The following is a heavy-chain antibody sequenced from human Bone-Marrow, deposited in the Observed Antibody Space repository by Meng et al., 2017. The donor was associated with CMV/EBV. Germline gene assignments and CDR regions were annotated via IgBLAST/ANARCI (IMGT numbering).Heavy chain of an antibody. D-gene: IGHD2-2*01. J-gene: IGHJ6*01. CDR2: INPNSGGT. CDR3: VWYIVVVPPNGMDV. CDR1: GYTFTGYY. Sequence: ASVKVSCKASGYTFTGYYMHWVRQAPGQGLEWMGWINPNSGGTNYAQKFQGRVTMTRDTSISTAYMELSRLRSDDTAVYYCVWYIVVVPPNGMDVWGQGATVTCYS. V-gene: IGHV1-2*02.